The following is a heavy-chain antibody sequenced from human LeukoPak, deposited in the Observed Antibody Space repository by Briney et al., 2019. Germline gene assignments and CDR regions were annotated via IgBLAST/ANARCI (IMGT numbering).Heavy chain of an antibody. V-gene: IGHV1-3*01. J-gene: IGHJ4*02. D-gene: IGHD3-9*01. CDR2: INAGNGNT. CDR1: GYTFTSYA. CDR3: ARGRYYSILTTYTPPNY. Sequence: GASVKVSCKASGYTFTSYAMHWVRQAPGQRLEWMGWINAGNGNTKYSQKFQGRVTITRDTSASTAYMELSSLRSEDTAVYYCARGRYYSILTTYTPPNYWGQGTLVTVSS.